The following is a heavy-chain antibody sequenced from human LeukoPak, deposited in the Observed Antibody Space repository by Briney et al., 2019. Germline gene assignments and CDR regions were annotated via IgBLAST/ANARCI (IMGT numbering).Heavy chain of an antibody. CDR3: ARGTKTGYTGYDWNY. CDR1: GGSISSYY. J-gene: IGHJ4*02. V-gene: IGHV4-59*01. Sequence: PSETLSLTCTVSGGSISSYYWSWIRQPPGKGLEWIGYIYYSGSTSYNPSLKSRVTISVDTSSNQFSLILTSVTAADTAVCYCARGTKTGYTGYDWNYWGQGSLVTVSS. D-gene: IGHD5-12*01. CDR2: IYYSGST.